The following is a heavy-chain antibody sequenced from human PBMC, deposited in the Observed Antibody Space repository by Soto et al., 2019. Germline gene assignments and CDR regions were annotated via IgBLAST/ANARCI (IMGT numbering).Heavy chain of an antibody. J-gene: IGHJ3*02. CDR3: ARVSYEWLHDAFDI. CDR2: ISSSSSTI. Sequence: GGSLRLSCAASGFTFSSYSMNWVRQAPGKGLEWVSYISSSSSTIYYADSVKGRFTISRDNAKNSLYLQMNSLRAEDTAVYYCARVSYEWLHDAFDIWGQGTMVTVSS. V-gene: IGHV3-48*01. CDR1: GFTFSSYS. D-gene: IGHD5-12*01.